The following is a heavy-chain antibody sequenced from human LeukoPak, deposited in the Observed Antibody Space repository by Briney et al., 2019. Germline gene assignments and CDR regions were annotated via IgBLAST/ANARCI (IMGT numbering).Heavy chain of an antibody. CDR3: ARGKPTDDFWSGYTNRFYYFDY. J-gene: IGHJ4*02. CDR1: GFSFSTYA. V-gene: IGHV4-34*01. Sequence: GSLRLSCAASGFSFSTYAMSWVRQPPGKGLEWIGEINHSGSTNYNPSLKSRVTISVDTSKNQFSLKLSSVTAADTAVYYCARGKPTDDFWSGYTNRFYYFDYWGQGTLVTVSS. CDR2: INHSGST. D-gene: IGHD3-3*01.